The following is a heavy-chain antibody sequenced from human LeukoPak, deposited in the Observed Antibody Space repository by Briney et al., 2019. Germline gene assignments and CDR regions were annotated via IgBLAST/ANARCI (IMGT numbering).Heavy chain of an antibody. CDR3: AKGGGNSLRNYYYYYMDV. CDR1: GFTFSSYA. Sequence: GGSLRLSCAASGFTFSSYAMSWVRQAPGKGLESVSAISGSGGSTYYADSVKSRFTISRDNSKNTLYLQMNSLRAEDTAVYYCAKGGGNSLRNYYYYYMDVWGKGSTVTVSS. J-gene: IGHJ6*03. V-gene: IGHV3-23*01. D-gene: IGHD4-23*01. CDR2: ISGSGGST.